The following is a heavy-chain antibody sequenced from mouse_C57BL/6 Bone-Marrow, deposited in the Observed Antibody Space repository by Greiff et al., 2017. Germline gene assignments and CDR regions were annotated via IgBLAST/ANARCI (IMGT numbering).Heavy chain of an antibody. V-gene: IGHV1-39*01. CDR1: GYSFTDYN. D-gene: IGHD2-4*01. J-gene: IGHJ1*03. Sequence: EVQLKESGPELVKPGASVKISCKASGYSFTDYNMNWVKQSNGKSLEWIGVINPNYGTTSYNQKFKGKATLTVDQSSSTAYMQLNSLTSEDSAVYYGARSYDYGGYFDFWGTGTTVTVSS. CDR2: INPNYGTT. CDR3: ARSYDYGGYFDF.